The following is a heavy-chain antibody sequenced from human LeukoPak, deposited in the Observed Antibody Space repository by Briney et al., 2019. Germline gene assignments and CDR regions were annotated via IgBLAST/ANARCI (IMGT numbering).Heavy chain of an antibody. CDR2: ISGSGGST. CDR3: AKDPYSTGLYQGYYFDY. J-gene: IGHJ4*02. V-gene: IGHV3-23*01. CDR1: GFTFSSYA. Sequence: PGGSLRLSCAASGFTFSSYAMSWVRQAPGKGLEWVSAISGSGGSTYYADSVKGRFTISRDNSKNTLYLQMNSLRAEDTAVYYCAKDPYSTGLYQGYYFDYWGQGTLVTVSS. D-gene: IGHD6-19*01.